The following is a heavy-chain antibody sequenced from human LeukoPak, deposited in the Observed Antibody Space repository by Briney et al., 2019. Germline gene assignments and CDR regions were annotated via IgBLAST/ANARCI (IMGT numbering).Heavy chain of an antibody. J-gene: IGHJ4*02. CDR1: GFTFSSYS. CDR2: ISSSSSYI. CDR3: ARDRQWELKSRLDY. Sequence: GGSLRLSCAASGFTFSSYSMNWVRQAPGKGLEWVSSISSSSSYIYYADSVKGRFTISRDNAKNSLYLQMSSLRAEDTAVYYCARDRQWELKSRLDYWGQGTLVTVSS. D-gene: IGHD1-26*01. V-gene: IGHV3-21*01.